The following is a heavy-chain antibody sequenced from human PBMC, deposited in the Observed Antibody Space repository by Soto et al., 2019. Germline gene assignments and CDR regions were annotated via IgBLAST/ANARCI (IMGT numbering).Heavy chain of an antibody. CDR3: ARGRVPSGYYSLSWYFDL. D-gene: IGHD3-22*01. CDR2: INHSGST. Sequence: QVQLQQWGAGLLKPSETLSLTCAVYGGSFSGYYWSWIRQPPGKGLEWIGEINHSGSTNYNPSLKSRVTISVDTSKNQFSLKLSSVTAADTAVYYCARGRVPSGYYSLSWYFDLWGRGTLVTVSS. V-gene: IGHV4-34*01. CDR1: GGSFSGYY. J-gene: IGHJ2*01.